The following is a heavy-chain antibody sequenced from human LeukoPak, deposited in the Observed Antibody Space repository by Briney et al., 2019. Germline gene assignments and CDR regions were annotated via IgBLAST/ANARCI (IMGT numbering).Heavy chain of an antibody. CDR2: INGGNANT. Sequence: ASVKVSCKASGDTFTYAMHWVRQAPGQRPEWMGRINGGNANTKYSQKFQGRVTITRDTSASTAYMELSSLRSEDTAIYYCATGLITMLRGATDYWGQGTLVTVSS. J-gene: IGHJ4*02. CDR1: GDTFTYA. V-gene: IGHV1-3*01. D-gene: IGHD3-10*01. CDR3: ATGLITMLRGATDY.